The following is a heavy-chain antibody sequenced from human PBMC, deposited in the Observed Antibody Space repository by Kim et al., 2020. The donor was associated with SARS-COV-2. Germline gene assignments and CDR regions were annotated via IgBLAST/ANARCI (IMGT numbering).Heavy chain of an antibody. J-gene: IGHJ5*02. CDR2: IIPIFGTA. V-gene: IGHV1-69*13. CDR1: GGTFSSYA. Sequence: SVKVSCKASGGTFSSYAISWVRQAPGQGLEWMGGIIPIFGTANYAQKFQGRVTITADESMSTAYMELSSLRSEDTAVYYCARVYYYGSGSYNWFDPWGQGTLVTVSS. D-gene: IGHD3-10*01. CDR3: ARVYYYGSGSYNWFDP.